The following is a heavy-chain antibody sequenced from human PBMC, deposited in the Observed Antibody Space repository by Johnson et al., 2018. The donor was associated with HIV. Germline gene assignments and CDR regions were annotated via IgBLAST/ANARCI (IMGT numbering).Heavy chain of an antibody. CDR2: INWSGGST. CDR1: GFTFEDYG. CDR3: AKDISSPLYCSGGSCYSLAFDI. J-gene: IGHJ3*02. V-gene: IGHV3-20*04. Sequence: VQLVESGGGVVRPGGSLRLSCEASGFTFEDYGMSWVRQVPGKGLEWVSGINWSGGSTGYGDSVKGRFTLPRDNAKHSLYLQMNSLRAEDTALYYCAKDISSPLYCSGGSCYSLAFDIWGQGTMVTVSS. D-gene: IGHD2-15*01.